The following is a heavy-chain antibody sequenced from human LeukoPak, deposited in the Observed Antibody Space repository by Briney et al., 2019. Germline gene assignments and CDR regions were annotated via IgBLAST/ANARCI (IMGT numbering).Heavy chain of an antibody. V-gene: IGHV3-23*01. D-gene: IGHD6-19*01. CDR2: ITGNGATT. CDR3: AKDFAVAAYFDY. J-gene: IGHJ4*02. CDR1: GFTFSSFS. Sequence: PGGSLRLSCAAAGFTFSSFSMNWVRQARGKGLEWVSGITGNGATTYYADSVKGRFTISRDNSKNTLYLQLNSMRAEDTAIYYCAKDFAVAAYFDYWGQGTLITVSS.